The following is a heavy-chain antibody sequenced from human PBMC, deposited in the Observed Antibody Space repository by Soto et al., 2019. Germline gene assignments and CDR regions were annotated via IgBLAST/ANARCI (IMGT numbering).Heavy chain of an antibody. J-gene: IGHJ6*02. Sequence: AALKISCKGSGYSFTSYWIGWVRQMPGKGLEWMGIIYPGDSDTRYSPSFQGQVTISADKSISTAYLQWSSLKASDTAMYYCARRRSHPNFRFLAMGMDVWGQGTTVTLS. D-gene: IGHD3-3*01. V-gene: IGHV5-51*01. CDR1: GYSFTSYW. CDR3: ARRRSHPNFRFLAMGMDV. CDR2: IYPGDSDT.